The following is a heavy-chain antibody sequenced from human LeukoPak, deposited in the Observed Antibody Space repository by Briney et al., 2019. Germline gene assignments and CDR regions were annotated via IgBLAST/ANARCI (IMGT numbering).Heavy chain of an antibody. CDR1: GFTFSSYW. D-gene: IGHD3-22*01. Sequence: GGSLRLSCAAYGFTFSSYWMSWVRQAQGKGLEWVANIKQDGSEKYYVDSVKGRFTISRENAKTSLYLQMNSLRGEDTAVYYCARFENKKAGYYDSSVGPGDWGQGTLVTVSS. CDR3: ARFENKKAGYYDSSVGPGD. J-gene: IGHJ4*02. V-gene: IGHV3-7*01. CDR2: IKQDGSEK.